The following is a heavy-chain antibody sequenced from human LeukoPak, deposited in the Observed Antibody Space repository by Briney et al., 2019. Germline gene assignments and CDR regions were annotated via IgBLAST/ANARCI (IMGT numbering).Heavy chain of an antibody. D-gene: IGHD3-9*01. Sequence: GGSLRLSCVASGFTVSSNYMSWVRQAPGKGLEWVSVIYSGGSTYYADSVKGRFTISRDNSKNTLYLQMNSLRAEDTAVYYCARDLNRYYDILTGYPLWGQGTLVTVSS. CDR3: ARDLNRYYDILTGYPL. CDR1: GFTVSSNY. V-gene: IGHV3-66*02. J-gene: IGHJ4*02. CDR2: IYSGGST.